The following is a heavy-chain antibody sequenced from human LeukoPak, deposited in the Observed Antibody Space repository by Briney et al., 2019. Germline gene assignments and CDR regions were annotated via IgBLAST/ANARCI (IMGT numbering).Heavy chain of an antibody. Sequence: SETLFLTCAGSGYSINSGYYWVWVPQPPGKGVVWIGSIYHSGSTYYNPSLKSRVTISVDTSKNQFSLKLSSVTAADTAVYYCARGGAATGNFDYWGQGTLVTVSS. V-gene: IGHV4-38-2*01. J-gene: IGHJ4*02. CDR3: ARGGAATGNFDY. CDR2: IYHSGST. CDR1: GYSINSGYY. D-gene: IGHD2-15*01.